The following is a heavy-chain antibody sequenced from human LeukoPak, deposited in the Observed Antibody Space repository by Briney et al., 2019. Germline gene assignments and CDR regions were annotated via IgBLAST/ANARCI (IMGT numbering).Heavy chain of an antibody. D-gene: IGHD4-17*01. Sequence: ASVKVSCKASGYPFTGYYLHWVRQAPGQGLEWMGWINPDSGGTKYAQKFHGRVTMTRDTSISTAYMEVNSLTSDDTAVYYCARDLRSFLHYFDFWGQGTLVTVS. J-gene: IGHJ4*02. CDR2: INPDSGGT. CDR3: ARDLRSFLHYFDF. V-gene: IGHV1-2*02. CDR1: GYPFTGYY.